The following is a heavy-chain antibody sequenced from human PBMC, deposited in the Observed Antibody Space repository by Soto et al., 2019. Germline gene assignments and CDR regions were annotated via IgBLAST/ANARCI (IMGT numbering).Heavy chain of an antibody. CDR2: FDPEDGET. V-gene: IGHV1-24*01. CDR3: ATDLGSITMIVVGPVDAFDI. D-gene: IGHD3-22*01. J-gene: IGHJ3*02. Sequence: ASVKVSCKVSGYTLTELSMHWVRQAPGKGLEWMGGFDPEDGETIYAQKFQGRVTMTEDTSTDTAYMELSSLRSEDTAVYYCATDLGSITMIVVGPVDAFDIWGQGTMVTVSS. CDR1: GYTLTELS.